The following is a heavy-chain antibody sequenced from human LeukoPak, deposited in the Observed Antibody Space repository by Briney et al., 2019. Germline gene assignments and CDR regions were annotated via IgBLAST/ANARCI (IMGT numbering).Heavy chain of an antibody. CDR1: GDSVSSNSAA. D-gene: IGHD3-10*01. CDR3: ARDLNEANTYYSETFGGFDY. V-gene: IGHV6-1*01. Sequence: SQTLSLTCAISGDSVSSNSAAWNWIRQSPSRGLEWLGRTYYRSKWYNDYTVSVKSRITINPDTSKNQFSLQLNSVTPEDTAMYYCARDLNEANTYYSETFGGFDYWGQGTLVTVSS. J-gene: IGHJ4*02. CDR2: TYYRSKWYN.